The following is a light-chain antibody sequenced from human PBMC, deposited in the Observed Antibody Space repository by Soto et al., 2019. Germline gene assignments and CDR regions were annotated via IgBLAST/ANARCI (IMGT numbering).Light chain of an antibody. V-gene: IGKV1-39*01. CDR3: QQNFSPPPIT. Sequence: DIQMTQSPSSLSASVGDRVTITCRASQNIANFLNWYQQKPGKAPKLLIYAASSLQSGVPSRFSGGGFGTDFTLTISSLQSEDFATYYCQQNFSPPPITFGQGTRLDIK. CDR2: AAS. CDR1: QNIANF. J-gene: IGKJ5*01.